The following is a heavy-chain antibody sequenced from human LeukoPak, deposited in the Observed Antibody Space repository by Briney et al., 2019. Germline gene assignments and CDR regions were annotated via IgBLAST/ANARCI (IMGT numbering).Heavy chain of an antibody. Sequence: GGSLRLSCAASGFTFSNYAMNWVRQAPGKGLEWVSAISGSGASTYYADSVKGRFTISRDNSKNRLYLQMSSLRAEDTALYYCATKNTSGWSRGFDYWGQGTLVTVSS. V-gene: IGHV3-23*01. CDR1: GFTFSNYA. CDR3: ATKNTSGWSRGFDY. CDR2: ISGSGAST. D-gene: IGHD6-19*01. J-gene: IGHJ4*02.